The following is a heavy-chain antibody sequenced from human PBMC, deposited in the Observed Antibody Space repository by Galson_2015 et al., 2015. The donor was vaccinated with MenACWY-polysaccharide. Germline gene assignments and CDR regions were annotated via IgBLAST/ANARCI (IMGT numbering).Heavy chain of an antibody. V-gene: IGHV3-7*01. CDR3: ARVRYSTGKYQFDY. Sequence: SLRLSCAASGFTFSSYWMTWVRQAPGKGLEWVANIKKDGSEKYYVDSVKGRFTISRDNSKNSLYLQMHSLRAEDTAVYSCARVRYSTGKYQFDYWGQGTLVAVSS. J-gene: IGHJ4*02. CDR2: IKKDGSEK. D-gene: IGHD2-2*01. CDR1: GFTFSSYW.